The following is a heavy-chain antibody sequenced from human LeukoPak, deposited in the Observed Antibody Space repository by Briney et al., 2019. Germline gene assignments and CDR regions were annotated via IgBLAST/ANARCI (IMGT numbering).Heavy chain of an antibody. CDR2: IIPIFGTA. V-gene: IGHV1-69*05. Sequence: ASVKVSCKASGGTFSSYAISWVRQAPGQGLEWMGRIIPIFGTANYAQKFQGRVTITTDESTSTAYMELSSLRSGDTAVYYCARAEQNYYYDSSGYYYYWGQGTLVTVSS. CDR3: ARAEQNYYYDSSGYYYY. CDR1: GGTFSSYA. D-gene: IGHD3-22*01. J-gene: IGHJ4*02.